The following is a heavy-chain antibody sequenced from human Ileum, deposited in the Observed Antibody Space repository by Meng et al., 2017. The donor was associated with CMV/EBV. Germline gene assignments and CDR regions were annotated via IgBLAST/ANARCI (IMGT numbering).Heavy chain of an antibody. Sequence: QVSRVQSGGEVKKPGASVKVSCKASGYAFTIFGISWVRQAPGQGLEWMGWISAKDGYTKYAQQFHDRVTMTTDTSTSTAYMELRSLRSDDTAVYYCARAGAELTAHLDFWGQGTLVTVSS. V-gene: IGHV1-18*01. J-gene: IGHJ4*02. CDR3: ARAGAELTAHLDF. CDR2: ISAKDGYT. CDR1: GYAFTIFG. D-gene: IGHD1-26*01.